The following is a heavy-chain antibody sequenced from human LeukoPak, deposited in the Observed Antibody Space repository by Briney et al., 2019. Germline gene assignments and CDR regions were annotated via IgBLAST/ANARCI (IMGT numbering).Heavy chain of an antibody. J-gene: IGHJ5*02. CDR1: GFTFDDYA. Sequence: GGSLRLSCAASGFTFDDYAMHWVRQAPGKGLEWVSGISWNSGSIGYADSVKGRFTISRDNAKNSLYLQMNSLRAEDTALYYCANDNGGTNWFDPWGQGTLVTVSP. CDR2: ISWNSGSI. V-gene: IGHV3-9*01. CDR3: ANDNGGTNWFDP.